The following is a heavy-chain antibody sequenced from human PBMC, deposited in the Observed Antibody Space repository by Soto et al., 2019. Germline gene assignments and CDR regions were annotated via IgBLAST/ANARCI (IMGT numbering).Heavy chain of an antibody. V-gene: IGHV3-66*01. CDR3: ARELHGGSYGMDV. CDR1: GFTVNSNY. Sequence: GGSLRLSCAASGFTVNSNYMSWVRQAPGKGLEWVSVIYSDGSTYYADSVKGRFIISRDNSNNTLYFQMNSLRAEDTAVYYCARELHGGSYGMDVWGQGTTVTVSS. CDR2: IYSDGST. J-gene: IGHJ6*02.